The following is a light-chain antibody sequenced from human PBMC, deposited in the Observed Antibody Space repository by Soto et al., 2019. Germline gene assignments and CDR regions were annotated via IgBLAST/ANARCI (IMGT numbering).Light chain of an antibody. CDR2: GAS. V-gene: IGKV3-20*01. CDR1: QSVSSSY. Sequence: EIVLTQSPGTLSLSPGERATLSCRASQSVSSSYLAWYQQKPGQAPRLLIYGASSRATGIPDRFSGSGSGTDFTLTISRLETADFAVYYCQQYGSSQFTFGPGTKVDIK. CDR3: QQYGSSQFT. J-gene: IGKJ3*01.